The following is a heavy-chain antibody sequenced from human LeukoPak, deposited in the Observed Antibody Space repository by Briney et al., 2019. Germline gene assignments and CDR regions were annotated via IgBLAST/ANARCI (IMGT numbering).Heavy chain of an antibody. CDR1: GYTRTELS. CDR3: GPELSSGGTRPRGQGYWFDT. Sequence: ASVKVSCKVSGYTRTELSMHCVRHAPGKGLEWMGGFDPEDGETIYAQKFQGRVTMTEDTSTDTAYLELSSLRSEDTDGYAYGPELSSGGTRPRGQGYWFDTWGQGTLVTVSS. D-gene: IGHD2-15*01. CDR2: FDPEDGET. V-gene: IGHV1-24*01. J-gene: IGHJ5*02.